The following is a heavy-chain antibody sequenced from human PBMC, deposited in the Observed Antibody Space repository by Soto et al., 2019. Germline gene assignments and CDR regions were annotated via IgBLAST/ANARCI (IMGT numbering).Heavy chain of an antibody. CDR2: IYYSGST. D-gene: IGHD1-26*01. CDR1: GGSISSSSYY. CDR3: ARLQEDWESPGDY. Sequence: QLQLQESGPGLVKPSETLSLTCTVSGGSISSSSYYWGWIRQPPGKGLEWIGSIYYSGSTYYNPSRKSRVTISVDTSKNQFSLKLSSVTAADTAVYYCARLQEDWESPGDYWGQGTLVTVSS. V-gene: IGHV4-39*01. J-gene: IGHJ4*02.